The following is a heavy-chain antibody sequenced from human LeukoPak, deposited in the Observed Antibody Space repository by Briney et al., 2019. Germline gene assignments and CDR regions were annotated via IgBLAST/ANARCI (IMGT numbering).Heavy chain of an antibody. J-gene: IGHJ4*02. CDR3: ARHGDWGGYYFDY. Sequence: PSETLSLTCTVSRGSISSYYWSWIRQSPGKGLEWIGYIYYSGSTNYNPSLKSRVTISLDTSKNQFSLKLGSVTAADTAVYYCARHGDWGGYYFDYWGQGTLVTVSS. CDR1: RGSISSYY. D-gene: IGHD2-21*02. V-gene: IGHV4-59*08. CDR2: IYYSGST.